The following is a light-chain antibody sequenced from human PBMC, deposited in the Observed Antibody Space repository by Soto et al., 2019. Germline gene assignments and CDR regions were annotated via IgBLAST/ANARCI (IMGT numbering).Light chain of an antibody. CDR1: QAVNTR. CDR3: HQRQSWPRT. J-gene: IGKJ1*01. V-gene: IGKV3-11*01. Sequence: EIVLTQSPATLSSFPGDRVTLSCRASQAVNTRLAWYQHKPGQAPRLLIYLASIRAAGVPARFSGSGSGTDFTLTISDAEPEDFAVYYCHQRQSWPRTFGQGTKVDIK. CDR2: LAS.